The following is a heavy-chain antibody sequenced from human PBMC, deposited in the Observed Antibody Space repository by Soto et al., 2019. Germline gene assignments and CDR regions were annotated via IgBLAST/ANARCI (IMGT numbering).Heavy chain of an antibody. V-gene: IGHV5-51*01. D-gene: IGHD2-15*01. J-gene: IGHJ6*02. Sequence: GESMKISCKGFGYSFTSYWIGWVRQMPGKGLEWMGIIYPGDSYTNYSPSFQGHVTISADKSISTAYLQWSSLKASDTAMYYCARLDCSGGSCYSVYYYYGMDVWGQGTTVTVSS. CDR2: IYPGDSYT. CDR1: GYSFTSYW. CDR3: ARLDCSGGSCYSVYYYYGMDV.